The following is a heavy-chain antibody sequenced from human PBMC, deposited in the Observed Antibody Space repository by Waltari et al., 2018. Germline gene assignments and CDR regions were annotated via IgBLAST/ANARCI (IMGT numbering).Heavy chain of an antibody. Sequence: EVALVESGGSVVQPGGSLRLSCAASGFIVRGDYMTWVRQAPGKGLEWVSAVFPPGDTRYADSVKGRFIISRDESKNTLLLDMTSLRVEDTATYYCARDPKLSFEIRGVHFDVWGKGTTVTVSS. CDR3: ARDPKLSFEIRGVHFDV. V-gene: IGHV3-53*02. D-gene: IGHD3-10*01. CDR1: GFIVRGDY. CDR2: VFPPGDT. J-gene: IGHJ6*04.